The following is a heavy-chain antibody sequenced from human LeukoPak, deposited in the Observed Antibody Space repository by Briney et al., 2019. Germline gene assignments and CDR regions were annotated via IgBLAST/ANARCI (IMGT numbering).Heavy chain of an antibody. D-gene: IGHD2-15*01. CDR3: ARAPRYPNGNYYYYYMDV. J-gene: IGHJ6*03. V-gene: IGHV3-48*03. CDR1: GFTFSSYE. CDR2: ISSGSTI. Sequence: GGSLRLSCAASGFTFSSYEMNWVRQAPGKGLEWVSYISSGSTIYYADSVKGRFTISRDNAKNSLYLQMNSLRAEDTAVYYCARAPRYPNGNYYYYYMDVWGKGTTVTVSS.